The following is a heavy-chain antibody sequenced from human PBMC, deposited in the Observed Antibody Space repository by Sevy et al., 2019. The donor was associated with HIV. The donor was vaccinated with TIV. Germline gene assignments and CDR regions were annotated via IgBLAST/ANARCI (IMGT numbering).Heavy chain of an antibody. J-gene: IGHJ5*02. Sequence: SETLSLTCIVSNGSISGYFWSWIRQPPGKGLEWIGYISDTGSTNYNPSLKSRVTISVDTSKNQFSLRLSSVTAADTAAYYCARDVYTNRLFGVDPWGQGTLVTVST. CDR3: ARDVYTNRLFGVDP. D-gene: IGHD4-4*01. CDR1: NGSISGYF. V-gene: IGHV4-59*01. CDR2: ISDTGST.